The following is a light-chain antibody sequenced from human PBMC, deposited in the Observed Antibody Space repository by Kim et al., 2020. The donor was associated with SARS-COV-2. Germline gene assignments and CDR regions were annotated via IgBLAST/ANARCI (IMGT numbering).Light chain of an antibody. V-gene: IGKV3-11*01. Sequence: EIVLTQCQATLSLSPGERATLSCRASQIVSSNLAWYHQNRDQAPRLLFFAASHRATGVPARFSGSGSGTEFTLTISRLESGDFAVYYCHRCNNCPVTFGAGTRMEI. CDR1: QIVSSN. CDR2: AAS. J-gene: IGKJ3*01. CDR3: HRCNNCPVT.